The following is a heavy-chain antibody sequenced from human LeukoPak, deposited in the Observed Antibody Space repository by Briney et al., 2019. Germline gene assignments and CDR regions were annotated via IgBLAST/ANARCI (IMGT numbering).Heavy chain of an antibody. Sequence: PSETLSLTSTVSGDSISSSGYYSGCICEPPGKRLEWISSIYYSGRTSYTTPLTSRITISVDSSMNQFSLRLSSVTAADTAVYYCARRKYYTIENWGQGTLVTVSS. V-gene: IGHV4-39*01. CDR3: ARRKYYTIEN. D-gene: IGHD3-10*01. J-gene: IGHJ4*02. CDR1: GDSISSSGYY. CDR2: IYYSGRT.